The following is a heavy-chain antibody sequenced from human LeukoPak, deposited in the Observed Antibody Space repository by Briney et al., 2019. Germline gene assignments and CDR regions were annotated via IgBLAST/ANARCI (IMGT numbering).Heavy chain of an antibody. Sequence: ASVKVSCKASGYTFSDYYMHWVQQAPGQGLEWMGWIHRDSGGTKYAQKFQGRVTITRDTSISTAYMELSRLTSDDTAMYWCARERESRGASALDPWGQGTLVTVSS. CDR1: GYTFSDYY. CDR3: ARERESRGASALDP. D-gene: IGHD4/OR15-4a*01. V-gene: IGHV1-2*02. J-gene: IGHJ5*02. CDR2: IHRDSGGT.